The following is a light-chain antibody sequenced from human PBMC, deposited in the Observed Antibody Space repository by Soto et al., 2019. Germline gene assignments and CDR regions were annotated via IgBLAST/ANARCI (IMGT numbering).Light chain of an antibody. V-gene: IGLV2-14*01. Sequence: QSALTQPASVSGSPGQSITISCTGTSSDVGGYNYVSWYQQHPGKAPKLMIYEVNNRPSGVSHRFSGSKSGNTASLTISGLQPEDEADYYCSSFTSRSTFNYVFGTGTKVTVL. CDR2: EVN. CDR3: SSFTSRSTFNYV. J-gene: IGLJ1*01. CDR1: SSDVGGYNY.